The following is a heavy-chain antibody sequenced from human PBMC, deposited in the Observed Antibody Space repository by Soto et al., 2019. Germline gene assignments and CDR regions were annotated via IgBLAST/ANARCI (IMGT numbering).Heavy chain of an antibody. V-gene: IGHV1-8*01. CDR2: MDPNSGGT. J-gene: IGHJ6*02. Sequence: QAQLVQSGAEVKKPGASVKVSCKASGYTFTSYDINWVRQAPGQGLEWLGWMDPNSGGTGYAQNFQGRVTMTRNISINTAHMELSSLRSEDTAVYYCARERKFDFWRKGLDVWGQGITVTVSS. CDR3: ARERKFDFWRKGLDV. D-gene: IGHD3-3*01. CDR1: GYTFTSYD.